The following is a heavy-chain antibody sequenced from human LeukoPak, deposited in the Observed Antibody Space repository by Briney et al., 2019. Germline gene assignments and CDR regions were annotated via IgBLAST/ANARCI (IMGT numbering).Heavy chain of an antibody. CDR3: AKTDYGDYIDY. J-gene: IGHJ4*02. D-gene: IGHD4-17*01. CDR2: IKQDGSEK. V-gene: IGHV3-7*01. CDR1: GFTFSSYW. Sequence: GGSLRLSCAASGFTFSSYWMSWVRQAPGKGLEWVANIKQDGSEKYYVDSVKGRFTISRDNAKNSLYLQMNSLRAEDTAVYYCAKTDYGDYIDYWGQGTLVTVSP.